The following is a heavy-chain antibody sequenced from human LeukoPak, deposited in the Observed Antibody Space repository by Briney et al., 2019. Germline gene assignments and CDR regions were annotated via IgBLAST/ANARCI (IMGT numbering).Heavy chain of an antibody. D-gene: IGHD1-26*01. CDR3: AKSYYAGDYYGRDV. V-gene: IGHV3-43*02. CDR2: ISGDGGST. CDR1: GFTFDDYA. J-gene: IGHJ6*02. Sequence: PGGSLRLSCAASGFTFDDYAMHWVRHAPGKGLEWVSLISGDGGSTYYADSVKGRFTISRDNSKNSLYLQMNSLRTEDTALYYCAKSYYAGDYYGRDVWGQGTTVTVSS.